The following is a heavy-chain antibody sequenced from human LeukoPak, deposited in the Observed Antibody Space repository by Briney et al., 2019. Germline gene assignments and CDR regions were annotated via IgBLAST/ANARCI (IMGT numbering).Heavy chain of an antibody. J-gene: IGHJ4*02. Sequence: SVKVSCKASGCTFSSYAISWVRQAPGQGLEWMGGIIPIFGTANYAQKFQGRVTITGDESTSTAYMELSSLRSEDTAVYYCARLWGIAVAGIYYFDYWGQGTLVTVSS. CDR1: GCTFSSYA. CDR3: ARLWGIAVAGIYYFDY. V-gene: IGHV1-69*13. D-gene: IGHD6-19*01. CDR2: IIPIFGTA.